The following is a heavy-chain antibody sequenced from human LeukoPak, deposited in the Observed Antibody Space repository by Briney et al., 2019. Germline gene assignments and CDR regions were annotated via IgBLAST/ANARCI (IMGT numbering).Heavy chain of an antibody. CDR1: GFTFSSYW. Sequence: GGSLRLSCAASGFTFSSYWMHWVRQAPGKGLEWVANIKQDGSEIYYVDSVKGRFTTSGDNAKNSLYLQMNSLRAEDTAVYYCGRAMDVWGQGTTVTVSS. CDR3: GRAMDV. V-gene: IGHV3-7*01. J-gene: IGHJ6*02. CDR2: IKQDGSEI.